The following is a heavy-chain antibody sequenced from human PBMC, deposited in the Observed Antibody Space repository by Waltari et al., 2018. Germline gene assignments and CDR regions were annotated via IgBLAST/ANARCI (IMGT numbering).Heavy chain of an antibody. D-gene: IGHD2-15*01. Sequence: QVQLQESGPGLVKPSQTLSLTCTVSGGSISSGDYYWSWIRQPPGKGLEWIGYIYYSGSPYYNPSLKSRVTISVDTSKNQFSLKLSSVTAADTAVYYCARDPPNYGGTHGLWGQGTLVTVSS. CDR3: ARDPPNYGGTHGL. CDR1: GGSISSGDYY. CDR2: IYYSGSP. J-gene: IGHJ4*02. V-gene: IGHV4-30-4*08.